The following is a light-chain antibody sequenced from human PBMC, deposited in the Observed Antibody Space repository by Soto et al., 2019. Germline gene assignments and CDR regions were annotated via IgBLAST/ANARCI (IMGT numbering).Light chain of an antibody. CDR2: TAS. CDR3: LHDYSYPRT. J-gene: IGKJ1*01. CDR1: QAIRND. Sequence: IQMTQSPSSLSASIGDRVTITCRASQAIRNDLGWYQQKPGKAPKLLIYTASTLQSGVPSRFSGSGSGADFTLTIRSLQPEDSATYYCLHDYSYPRTFGQGTKVDNK. V-gene: IGKV1-6*01.